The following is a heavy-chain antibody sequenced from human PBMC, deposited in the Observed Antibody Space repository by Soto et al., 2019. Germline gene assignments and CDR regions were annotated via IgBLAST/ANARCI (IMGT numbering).Heavy chain of an antibody. V-gene: IGHV4-59*08. CDR1: GGSINSYY. Sequence: QEQLQESGPGLVKPSETLSLTCTVSGGSINSYYWSWIRQPPGKGLEWIGFISYTGSSNYNPSLKSLVIISVDTSENEFSRKLSSVTAADTALYYWARQIVLIAATTPRGDAFDIWGQGTMVTGSS. CDR2: ISYTGSS. J-gene: IGHJ3*02. CDR3: ARQIVLIAATTPRGDAFDI. D-gene: IGHD2-15*01.